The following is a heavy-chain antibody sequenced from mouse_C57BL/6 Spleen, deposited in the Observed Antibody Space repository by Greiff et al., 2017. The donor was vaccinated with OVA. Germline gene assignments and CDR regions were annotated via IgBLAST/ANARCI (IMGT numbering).Heavy chain of an antibody. D-gene: IGHD4-1*01. J-gene: IGHJ2*01. Sequence: QVQLQQPGAELVKPGASVKMSCKASGYTFNSYWITWVKQRPGQGLEWIGDIYPGSGGTNYNEKFKSKATMTVDTSSSPAYMQLSCLTTEDSAVYYCAWGTENYYDCRGQATTLTVSS. CDR3: AWGTENYYDC. CDR1: GYTFNSYW. V-gene: IGHV1-55*01. CDR2: IYPGSGGT.